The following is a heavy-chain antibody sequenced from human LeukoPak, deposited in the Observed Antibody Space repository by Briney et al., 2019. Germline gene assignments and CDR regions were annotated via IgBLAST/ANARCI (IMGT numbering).Heavy chain of an antibody. CDR1: GYTFTGYY. Sequence: PKASVKVSCKASGYTFTGYYMHWVRQAPGQGLEWMGWINPNSGGTNYAQKFQGRVTMTRDTSISTAYMELSRLRSDDTAVYYCARGSYNWNDVPYFDYWGQGTLVTVSS. D-gene: IGHD1-1*01. CDR2: INPNSGGT. V-gene: IGHV1-2*02. J-gene: IGHJ4*02. CDR3: ARGSYNWNDVPYFDY.